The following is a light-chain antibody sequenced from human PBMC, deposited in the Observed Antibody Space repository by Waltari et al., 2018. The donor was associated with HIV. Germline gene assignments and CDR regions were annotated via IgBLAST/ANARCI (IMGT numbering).Light chain of an antibody. J-gene: IGLJ2*01. CDR1: GDAVGGYDY. Sequence: HSALTQPASVSGSPGQSIAISCPGTGDAVGGYDYVSWYQHHPGNAPKLILYDVNIRPAGVSDRFSGSKSGNTASLTISGLQAEDEADYYCGSHSTDTTLVFGGGTKLTV. V-gene: IGLV2-14*03. CDR3: GSHSTDTTLV. CDR2: DVN.